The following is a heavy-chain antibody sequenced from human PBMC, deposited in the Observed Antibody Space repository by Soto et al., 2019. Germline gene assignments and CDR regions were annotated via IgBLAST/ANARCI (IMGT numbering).Heavy chain of an antibody. CDR2: INHSGST. CDR1: GGSFSGYY. J-gene: IGHJ6*02. Sequence: SETLSLTCAAYGGSFSGYYWNWIRQPPGKGLEWIGEINHSGSTNYNPSLKSRVTISVDTSKNQFSLKLSSVTAADTAVYYCARVSGIYYYGMDVWGQGTTVTVSS. V-gene: IGHV4-34*01. CDR3: ARVSGIYYYGMDV. D-gene: IGHD3-10*01.